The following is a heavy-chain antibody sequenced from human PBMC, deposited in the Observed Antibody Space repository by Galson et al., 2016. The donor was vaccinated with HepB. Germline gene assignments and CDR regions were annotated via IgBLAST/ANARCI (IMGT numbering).Heavy chain of an antibody. CDR3: ARGRGPFGY. Sequence: SVKVSCKASGYTFTSYDINWVRQATGQGLEWRGWMNSNSGNTVYAQRFQGRLTMTRNTSISTAYMGLSSLTSEDTAIYFCARGRGPFGYWGQGSLVTVSS. D-gene: IGHD3-10*01. CDR2: MNSNSGNT. J-gene: IGHJ4*02. CDR1: GYTFTSYD. V-gene: IGHV1-8*01.